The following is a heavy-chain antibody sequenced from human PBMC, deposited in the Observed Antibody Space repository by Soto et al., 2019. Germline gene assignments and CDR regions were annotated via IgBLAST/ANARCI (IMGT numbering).Heavy chain of an antibody. V-gene: IGHV4-59*01. J-gene: IGHJ5*02. Sequence: SETLSLTCTVSGGSISSYYWSWIRQPPGKGLEWIGYIYYSGSTNYNPSLKSRVTISVDTSKNQFSLKLSSVTAADKAVYYCARAPGYCSSTSCPHLNWFDPWGQGTLVTVSS. D-gene: IGHD2-2*01. CDR3: ARAPGYCSSTSCPHLNWFDP. CDR2: IYYSGST. CDR1: GGSISSYY.